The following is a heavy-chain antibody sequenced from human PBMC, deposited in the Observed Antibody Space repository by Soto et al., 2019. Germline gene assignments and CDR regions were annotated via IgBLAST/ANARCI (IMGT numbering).Heavy chain of an antibody. V-gene: IGHV5-51*01. CDR3: ARHSQGYCSGGSCYPSAFDI. Sequence: GESLKISCKGSGYSFTSYWIGWVRQMPGKGLEWMGIIYPGDSDTRYSPSFQGQVTISADKSISTAYLQWSSLKASDTAMYYCARHSQGYCSGGSCYPSAFDISGQGTMVTVSS. CDR2: IYPGDSDT. D-gene: IGHD2-15*01. CDR1: GYSFTSYW. J-gene: IGHJ3*02.